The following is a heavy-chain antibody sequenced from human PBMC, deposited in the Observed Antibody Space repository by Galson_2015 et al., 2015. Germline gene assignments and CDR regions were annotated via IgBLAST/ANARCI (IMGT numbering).Heavy chain of an antibody. Sequence: SLRLSCAASGLTVSNNYMSWVRQAPGKGLEWVSVIYRGGSTYYADSMKGRFTISRDDTKNTLYLQMNSLRAEDTAVYYCASRDGNNYYFDYWGQGTLVTVSS. CDR2: IYRGGST. J-gene: IGHJ4*02. CDR3: ASRDGNNYYFDY. CDR1: GLTVSNNY. D-gene: IGHD5-24*01. V-gene: IGHV3-53*01.